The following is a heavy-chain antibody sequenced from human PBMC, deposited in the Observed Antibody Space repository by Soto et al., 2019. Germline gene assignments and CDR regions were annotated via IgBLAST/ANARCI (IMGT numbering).Heavy chain of an antibody. V-gene: IGHV2-5*02. CDR1: GFSLSTSGVG. CDR2: IYWDDYK. CDR3: AHKGYGDYPLDY. J-gene: IGHJ4*02. Sequence: QITLKESGSTLVKPTQTLTLTCTFSGFSLSTSGVGVGWIRQPPGKALEWLAVIYWDDYKHYSPSLKSRLTITKDTSKNQVVLTMTNMDPVDTATYYCAHKGYGDYPLDYWGQGTLLTVSS. D-gene: IGHD4-17*01.